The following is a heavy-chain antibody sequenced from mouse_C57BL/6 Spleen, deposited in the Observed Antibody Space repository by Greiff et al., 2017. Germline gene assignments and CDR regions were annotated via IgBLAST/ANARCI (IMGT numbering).Heavy chain of an antibody. CDR3: ATYYYGSSFAY. CDR1: GYTFTSYW. V-gene: IGHV1-64*01. CDR2: IHPNSGST. D-gene: IGHD1-1*01. J-gene: IGHJ3*01. Sequence: QVQLQQPGAELVKPGASVKLSCKASGYTFTSYWMHWVKQRPGQGLEWIGMIHPNSGSTNYNEKFKSKATLTVAKSSSTAYMQLSSLTSEDSAVYYCATYYYGSSFAYWGQGTLVTVSA.